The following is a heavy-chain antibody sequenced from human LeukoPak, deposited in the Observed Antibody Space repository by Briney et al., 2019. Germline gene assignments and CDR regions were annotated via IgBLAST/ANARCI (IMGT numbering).Heavy chain of an antibody. J-gene: IGHJ3*02. V-gene: IGHV3-33*01. CDR2: IWYDGSNK. CDR1: GFTFSSYG. Sequence: PGGSLRLSCAASGFTFSSYGMHRVRQAPGKGLEWVAVIWYDGSNKYYADSVKGRFTISRDNSKNTLYLQMNSLRAEDTAVYHCARDREWPLHAFDIWGQGTMVTVSS. CDR3: ARDREWPLHAFDI. D-gene: IGHD3-3*01.